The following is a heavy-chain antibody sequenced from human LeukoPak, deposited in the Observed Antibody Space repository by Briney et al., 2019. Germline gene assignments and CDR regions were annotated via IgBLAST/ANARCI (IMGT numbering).Heavy chain of an antibody. J-gene: IGHJ4*02. CDR1: GGSFSGYY. CDR3: AGDPASTTGTIGY. Sequence: SETLSLTCAVYGGSFSGYYWSWIRQPPGKGLEWIGEINHSGSTNYNPSLKSRVTISVDTSKNQFSLKLSSVTAADTAVYYCAGDPASTTGTIGYWGQGTLVTVSS. D-gene: IGHD1-1*01. CDR2: INHSGST. V-gene: IGHV4-34*01.